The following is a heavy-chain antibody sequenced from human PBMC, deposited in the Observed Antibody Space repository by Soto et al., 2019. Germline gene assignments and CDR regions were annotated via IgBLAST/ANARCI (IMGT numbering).Heavy chain of an antibody. CDR3: ARDWYCSGGSCQDLFDY. Sequence: ASVKVSCRASGYTFTRYGVSWVRQAPGQGLEWMGWVSTYTANAKYAQKLQGRVTMTTDTSTSTAYMELRSLRSDDTAVYYCARDWYCSGGSCQDLFDYWGQGTLVPVS. D-gene: IGHD2-15*01. CDR2: VSTYTANA. J-gene: IGHJ4*02. CDR1: GYTFTRYG. V-gene: IGHV1-18*01.